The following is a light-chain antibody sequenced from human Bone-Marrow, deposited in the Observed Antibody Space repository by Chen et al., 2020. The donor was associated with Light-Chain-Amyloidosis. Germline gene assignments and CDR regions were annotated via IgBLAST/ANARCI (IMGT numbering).Light chain of an antibody. CDR1: DLPTKY. V-gene: IGLV3-25*03. CDR2: SDT. CDR3: QSADSSGTYEVI. J-gene: IGLJ2*01. Sequence: SYEMTQPPSVSVSPGQTARITCSGDDLPTKYAYWYQQKPGQAPVLVIHSDTERPSGSSVRFSGSSSGTTATLTISGVQAEDEADYHCQSADSSGTYEVIFGGGTKLTVL.